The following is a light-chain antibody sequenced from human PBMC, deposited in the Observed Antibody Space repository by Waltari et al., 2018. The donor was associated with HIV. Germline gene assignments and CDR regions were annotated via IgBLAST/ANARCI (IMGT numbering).Light chain of an antibody. V-gene: IGLV3-21*02. CDR2: DDV. CDR3: QVWDRSYKEAV. J-gene: IGLJ2*01. CDR1: NLGRKS. Sequence: SYVLTQAPSLSVAPGQTATISCGNLGRKSVQWYRQKPGRAPLLVVLDDVDRSSGIPARFSGARSGERATLTIRGVEAGDEADYYCQVWDRSYKEAVFGGGT.